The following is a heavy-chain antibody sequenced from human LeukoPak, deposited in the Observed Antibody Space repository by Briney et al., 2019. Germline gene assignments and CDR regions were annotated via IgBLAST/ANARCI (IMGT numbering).Heavy chain of an antibody. CDR1: GGSISSYY. Sequence: RTSETPSLTCTVSGGSISSYYWTWIRQPPGKGLEWIGYIYYSGSTKYNPSLKSRVTMSVDTSKNRFSLKLSSVTAADTAVYYCARHRGYCSSTSCSYNWFDPWGQGTLVTVSS. CDR2: IYYSGST. J-gene: IGHJ5*02. D-gene: IGHD2-2*03. V-gene: IGHV4-59*08. CDR3: ARHRGYCSSTSCSYNWFDP.